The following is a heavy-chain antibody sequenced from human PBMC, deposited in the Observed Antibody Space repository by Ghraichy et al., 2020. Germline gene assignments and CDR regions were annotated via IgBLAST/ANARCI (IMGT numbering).Heavy chain of an antibody. CDR1: GFIFNNYW. D-gene: IGHD3-10*01. CDR2: IKYDGSDK. V-gene: IGHV3-7*03. CDR3: AKDGGASGSGDDH. J-gene: IGHJ5*02. Sequence: GESLNISCAASGFIFNNYWMTWVRQAPGKGLEWVANIKYDGSDKYYADSVKGRFTISRDNAKNSLFLQMNTLRVDDTAVYYCAKDGGASGSGDDHWGQGTLVTVSS.